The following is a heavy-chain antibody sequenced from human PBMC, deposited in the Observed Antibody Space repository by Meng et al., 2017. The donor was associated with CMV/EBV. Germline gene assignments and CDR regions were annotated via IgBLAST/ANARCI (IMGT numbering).Heavy chain of an antibody. V-gene: IGHV6-1*01. CDR1: GDSVSSNSAA. J-gene: IGHJ6*02. CDR3: ARDIASYYYDSSGYPNLYYYGMDV. CDR2: TYYRSKWYN. D-gene: IGHD3-22*01. Sequence: SQTLSLTCAISGDSVSSNSAAWNWIRQSPSRGLEWLGRTYYRSKWYNDYAVSGKSRITINPDTSKNQFSLQLNSVTPEDTAVYYCARDIASYYYDSSGYPNLYYYGMDVWGQGTTVTVSS.